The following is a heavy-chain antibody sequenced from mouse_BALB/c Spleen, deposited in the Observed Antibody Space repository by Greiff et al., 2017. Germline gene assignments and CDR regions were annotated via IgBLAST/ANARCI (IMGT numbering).Heavy chain of an antibody. CDR2: IWSGGST. V-gene: IGHV2-2*02. CDR3: ARNDPGPLYYFDY. CDR1: GFSLTSYG. Sequence: VQRVESGPGLVQPSQSLSITCTVSGFSLTSYGVHWVRQSPGKGLEWLGVIWSGGSTDYNAAFISRLSISKDNSKSQVFFKMNSLQANDTAIYYCARNDPGPLYYFDYWGQGTTLTVSS. J-gene: IGHJ2*01. D-gene: IGHD4-1*01.